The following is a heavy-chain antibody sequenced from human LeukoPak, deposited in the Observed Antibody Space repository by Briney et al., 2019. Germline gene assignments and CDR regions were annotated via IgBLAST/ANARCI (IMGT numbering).Heavy chain of an antibody. CDR3: ARGGQIYGSGRKAFDI. D-gene: IGHD3-10*01. V-gene: IGHV1-18*01. CDR2: ISAYNGNT. Sequence: ASVKVSCKASGYTFTSYGISWVRQAPGQGLEWMGWISAYNGNTNYAQKLQGRVTMTTDTSTSTAYMELRSLRSGDTAVYYCARGGQIYGSGRKAFDIWGQGTMVTVSS. CDR1: GYTFTSYG. J-gene: IGHJ3*02.